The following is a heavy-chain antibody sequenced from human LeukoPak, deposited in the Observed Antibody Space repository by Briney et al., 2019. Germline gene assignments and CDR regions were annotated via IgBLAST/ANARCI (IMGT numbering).Heavy chain of an antibody. V-gene: IGHV4-59*01. CDR1: GGSISSYY. CDR2: IYYSGST. CDR3: ARVPSPTVTRGAFDI. Sequence: SETLSLTCTVSGGSISSYYWSWIREPPGKGLEWIGYIYYSGSTNYNPSLESRVAISVDTSKNQFSLKLSSVTAADTAVYYCARVPSPTVTRGAFDIWGQGTMVTVSS. D-gene: IGHD4-17*01. J-gene: IGHJ3*02.